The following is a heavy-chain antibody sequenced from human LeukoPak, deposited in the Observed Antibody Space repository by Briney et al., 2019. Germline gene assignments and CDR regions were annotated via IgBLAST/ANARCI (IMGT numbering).Heavy chain of an antibody. D-gene: IGHD2-2*02. CDR3: ARGVSVPAAITQYNWFDP. J-gene: IGHJ5*02. V-gene: IGHV4-61*02. CDR1: AGSISSGSYY. CDR2: IYTSGST. Sequence: PSETLSLTCTVAAGSISSGSYYWSWIRQPPGKGLEWIGRIYTSGSTNYNPSLKSRVTISVDTSKNQFSLKLSSVTAADTAVYYCARGVSVPAAITQYNWFDPWGQGTLVTVSS.